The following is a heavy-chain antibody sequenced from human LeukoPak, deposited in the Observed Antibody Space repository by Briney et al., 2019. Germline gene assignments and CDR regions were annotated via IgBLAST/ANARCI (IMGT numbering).Heavy chain of an antibody. CDR1: GYSISSGYY. CDR3: ARLLVVVPAA. J-gene: IGHJ5*02. D-gene: IGHD2-2*01. CDR2: IYHSGST. V-gene: IGHV4-38-2*02. Sequence: SETLSLTCTVSGYSISSGYYWGWIRQPPGKGLEWIGSIYHSGSTYYNPSLKGRVTISVGTSKNQFSLKLSSVTAADTAVYYCARLLVVVPAAWGQGTLVTVSS.